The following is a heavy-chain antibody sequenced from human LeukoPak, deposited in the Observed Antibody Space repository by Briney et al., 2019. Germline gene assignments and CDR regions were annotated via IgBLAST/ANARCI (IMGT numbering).Heavy chain of an antibody. V-gene: IGHV1-46*01. D-gene: IGHD6-13*01. J-gene: IGHJ4*02. CDR1: GGTFSSYA. Sequence: ASVKVSCKASGGTFSSYAISWVRQAPGQGLEWVGLINPSDGSVAYAHRFQGRATMTRDTSTSIVYMDLSSLRSEDTAVYYCAKAPRNSSTMLDYWGQGTLLTVSS. CDR3: AKAPRNSSTMLDY. CDR2: INPSDGSV.